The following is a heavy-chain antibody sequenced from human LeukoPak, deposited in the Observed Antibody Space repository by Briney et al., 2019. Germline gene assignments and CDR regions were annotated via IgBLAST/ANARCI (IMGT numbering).Heavy chain of an antibody. Sequence: SGGSLRLSCAASGFTFSSYGMSWVRQAPGKGLEWVSAISGSGGSTYYADSVKGRFTISGDNSKNTLYLQMNSLRAEDTAVYYCAREGDYGDYLLHYYYYYMDVWGKGTTVTISS. CDR1: GFTFSSYG. D-gene: IGHD4-17*01. CDR3: AREGDYGDYLLHYYYYYMDV. J-gene: IGHJ6*03. V-gene: IGHV3-23*01. CDR2: ISGSGGST.